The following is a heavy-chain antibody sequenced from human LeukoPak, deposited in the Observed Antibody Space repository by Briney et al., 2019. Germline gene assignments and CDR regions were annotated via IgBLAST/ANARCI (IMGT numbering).Heavy chain of an antibody. CDR2: ISYDGSNK. J-gene: IGHJ4*02. Sequence: GGSLRLSCAASGFTFSSYAMHWVRQAPGKGLEWVAVISYDGSNKYYADSVKGRFTISRDNSKNTLYLQMNSLRAEDTAVYYCARDSSGSYLFDYWGQGTLVTVSS. D-gene: IGHD1-26*01. CDR3: ARDSSGSYLFDY. CDR1: GFTFSSYA. V-gene: IGHV3-30-3*01.